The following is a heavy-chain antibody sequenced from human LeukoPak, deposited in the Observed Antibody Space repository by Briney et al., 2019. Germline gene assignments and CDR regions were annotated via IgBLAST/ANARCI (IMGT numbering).Heavy chain of an antibody. D-gene: IGHD6-6*01. CDR1: GGSVRRGNYY. CDR3: ARWSGSVTARNYYYYMDV. V-gene: IGHV4-61*02. J-gene: IGHJ6*03. Sequence: SQTLSLTCTVSGGSVRRGNYYWTWIRQPAGSGLEWIGRIYTSGTTDYNPSLRTRVTISVDASRNQFSLNLSSVTAADTAVYYCARWSGSVTARNYYYYMDVWGEGTTVTVSS. CDR2: IYTSGTT.